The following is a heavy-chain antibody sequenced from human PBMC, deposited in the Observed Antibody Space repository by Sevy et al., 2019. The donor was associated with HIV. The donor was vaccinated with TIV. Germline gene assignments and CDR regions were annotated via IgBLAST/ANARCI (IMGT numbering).Heavy chain of an antibody. J-gene: IGHJ3*02. D-gene: IGHD2-8*02. CDR1: GFTFSNHG. CDR2: IRYDGSNE. V-gene: IGHV3-30*02. Sequence: GGSLILSCAASGFTFSNHGMHWVRQAPGKGLEWVAFIRYDGSNEYYGDSVKGRFTISRDNSKNTLYLQMNSLRPEDTAVYYCAKDRKVPLVVYAIPFDVFDIWGQGTMVTVSS. CDR3: AKDRKVPLVVYAIPFDVFDI.